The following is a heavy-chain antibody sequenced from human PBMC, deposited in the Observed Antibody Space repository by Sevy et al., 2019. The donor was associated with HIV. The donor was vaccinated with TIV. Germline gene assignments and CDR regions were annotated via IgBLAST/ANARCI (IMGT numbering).Heavy chain of an antibody. D-gene: IGHD4-17*01. CDR1: GFTFSNYA. V-gene: IGHV3-30*04. CDR3: AKDRYGDTAFGDY. Sequence: GGSLRLSCAASGFTFSNYAMHWVRQAPGKGLEWVAFISYDGRNKYYADFVEGRFTISRDSSKSTLYLQMNSLRAEDTAVYFCAKDRYGDTAFGDYWGQGSLVTVSS. CDR2: ISYDGRNK. J-gene: IGHJ4*02.